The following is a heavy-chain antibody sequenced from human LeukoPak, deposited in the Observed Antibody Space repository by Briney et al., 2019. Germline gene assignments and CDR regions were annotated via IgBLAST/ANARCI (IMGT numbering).Heavy chain of an antibody. CDR3: ARHGYSGYDLDY. Sequence: SETLSLTCAVYGGSFSGYYWSWIRQPPGKGLEWIGEINHSGSTNYNPSLKSRVTISVDTSKNQFSLKLSSVTAADTAVYYCARHGYSGYDLDYWGQGTLVTVSS. D-gene: IGHD5-12*01. CDR1: GGSFSGYY. J-gene: IGHJ4*02. V-gene: IGHV4-34*01. CDR2: INHSGST.